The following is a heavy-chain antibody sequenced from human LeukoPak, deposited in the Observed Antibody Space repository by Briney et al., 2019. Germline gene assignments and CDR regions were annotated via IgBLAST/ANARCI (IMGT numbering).Heavy chain of an antibody. D-gene: IGHD3-22*01. Sequence: GGSLRLSCAASGFTFSSYAMSWVRQAPGKGLEWVSAISGSGGSTYYADSVKGRFTISRDNSKNTLYLQMNSLRAEDTAVYYCAKGAEWDYYDSSGYYPSFDYWGQGTLVTVSS. CDR2: ISGSGGST. V-gene: IGHV3-23*01. CDR1: GFTFSSYA. CDR3: AKGAEWDYYDSSGYYPSFDY. J-gene: IGHJ4*02.